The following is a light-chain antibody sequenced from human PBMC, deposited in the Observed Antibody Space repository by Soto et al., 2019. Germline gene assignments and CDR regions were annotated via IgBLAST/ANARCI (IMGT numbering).Light chain of an antibody. CDR2: GAS. CDR3: QQYGSSRIT. V-gene: IGKV3-20*01. Sequence: IVLPQSPGTLSLSPGERATLSCRASQSVSSSSLAWYQQKPGQAPRLLIYGASSRATGIPDRFSGSGSGTDFTLTINRLEPEDFAVYYCQQYGSSRITFCQGTRLET. CDR1: QSVSSSS. J-gene: IGKJ5*01.